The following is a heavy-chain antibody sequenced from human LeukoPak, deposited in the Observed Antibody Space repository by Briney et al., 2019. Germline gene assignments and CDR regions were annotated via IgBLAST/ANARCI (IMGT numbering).Heavy chain of an antibody. Sequence: SQTLSLTCTVSGDSLTSGSRYWSWIRQPAGKGLEWIGHFYSSTRTTYNPSLESRVTISGDTAKNQFSLKLDSVTAADTTVYFCARCMSELDYGDYAYYYHMDVWGKGTTVTVSS. V-gene: IGHV4-61*09. CDR2: FYSSTRT. D-gene: IGHD4-17*01. J-gene: IGHJ6*04. CDR1: GDSLTSGSRY. CDR3: ARCMSELDYGDYAYYYHMDV.